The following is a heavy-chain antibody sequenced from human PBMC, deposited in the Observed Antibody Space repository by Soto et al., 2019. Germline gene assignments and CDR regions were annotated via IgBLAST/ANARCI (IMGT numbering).Heavy chain of an antibody. CDR2: IYYSGST. V-gene: IGHV4-39*01. D-gene: IGHD3-9*01. Sequence: QLQLQESGPGLVKPSETLSLTCTVSGGSISSSSYYWGWIRQPPGKGLEWIGSIYYSGSTYYNPSLNLRVTISVDTSKNQFTLKLSSVTAADTAVYYCARRVLRYFDWLEWGDAFDIWGQGTMVTFTS. CDR1: GGSISSSSYY. J-gene: IGHJ3*02. CDR3: ARRVLRYFDWLEWGDAFDI.